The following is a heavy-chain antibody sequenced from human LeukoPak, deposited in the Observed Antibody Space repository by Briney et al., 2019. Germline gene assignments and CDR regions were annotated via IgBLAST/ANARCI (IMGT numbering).Heavy chain of an antibody. CDR3: ATDDYRGLGY. J-gene: IGHJ4*02. D-gene: IGHD3-16*01. Sequence: PGGSLRLSCAASGFTFSSYWMHWVRQAPGKGLVWVSHIIQDGSVTFYADSVKGRFTISRDNAKNTVYLQMNSLRTEDTAVYYCATDDYRGLGYWGQGTLVTVSS. CDR2: IIQDGSVT. V-gene: IGHV3-74*01. CDR1: GFTFSSYW.